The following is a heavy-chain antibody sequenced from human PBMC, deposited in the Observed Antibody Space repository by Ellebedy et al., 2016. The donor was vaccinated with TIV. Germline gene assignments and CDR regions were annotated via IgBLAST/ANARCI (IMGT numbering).Heavy chain of an antibody. CDR2: ISAYNGNT. D-gene: IGHD2-2*01. J-gene: IGHJ5*02. V-gene: IGHV1-18*01. CDR3: ARDRGIVVVPAAMESRNWFDP. Sequence: AASVKVSCKASGYTFTSYGISWVRQAPGQGLEWMGWISAYNGNTNYAQKLQGRVTMTTDTSTSTAYMELRSLRSDDTAVYYCARDRGIVVVPAAMESRNWFDPWGQGTLVTVSS. CDR1: GYTFTSYG.